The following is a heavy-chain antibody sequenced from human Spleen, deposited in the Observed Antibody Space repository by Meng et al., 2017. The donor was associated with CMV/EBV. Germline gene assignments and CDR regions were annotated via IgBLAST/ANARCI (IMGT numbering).Heavy chain of an antibody. CDR1: GFTVSSNY. CDR2: IYSGGGT. V-gene: IGHV3-53*01. Sequence: AASGFTVSSNYMNWVGQAQGKGLEWVSVIYSGGGTYYEDSVKGRFTISRDNYKSTLYLKMSSLRVEDTAVYYCARVGWEQQHWYFDRWGRGTLVTVSS. D-gene: IGHD1-26*01. J-gene: IGHJ2*01. CDR3: ARVGWEQQHWYFDR.